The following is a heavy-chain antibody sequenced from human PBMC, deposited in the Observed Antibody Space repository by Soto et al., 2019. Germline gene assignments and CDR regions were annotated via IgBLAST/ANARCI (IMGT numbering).Heavy chain of an antibody. Sequence: EVQLLESGGGLVQPGGSLRLSCAASGFTFSNYAMSWVRQAPGKGLEWVSAISGSGGSTYYADSVKGRFTISRDNSKNTLYLQMNSLRAEDTAVYYCAKEEPYYGSGSPIFDYWGQGTLVTVSS. D-gene: IGHD3-10*01. CDR3: AKEEPYYGSGSPIFDY. J-gene: IGHJ4*02. CDR2: ISGSGGST. CDR1: GFTFSNYA. V-gene: IGHV3-23*01.